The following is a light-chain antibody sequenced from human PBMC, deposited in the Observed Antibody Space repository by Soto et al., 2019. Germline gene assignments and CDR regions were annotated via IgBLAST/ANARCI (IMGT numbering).Light chain of an antibody. Sequence: DFQMTQSPSSLSASVGDRVTITCRASQGINNHLAWFQQKPGKVPKVLLYAASTLQSGVPSRFSGSGSGTDFTLTISSLQPEDVATHYCHNYNSAPPAGTFGGGTKVEIK. J-gene: IGKJ4*01. CDR1: QGINNH. CDR2: AAS. CDR3: HNYNSAPPAGT. V-gene: IGKV1-27*01.